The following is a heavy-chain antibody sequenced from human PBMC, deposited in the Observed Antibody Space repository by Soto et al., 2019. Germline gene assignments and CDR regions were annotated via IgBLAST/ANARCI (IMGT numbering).Heavy chain of an antibody. CDR2: IKSKTDGGTT. CDR3: TTAPSDSYYYYGMDV. V-gene: IGHV3-15*07. J-gene: IGHJ6*02. CDR1: GFTFSNAW. Sequence: GGSLRLSCAASGFTFSNAWMNWVRQAPGKGLEWVGRIKSKTDGGTTDYAAPVKGRFTISRDDSKNTLYLQMNSLKTEDTAVYYCTTAPSDSYYYYGMDVWGQGTTVTVSS.